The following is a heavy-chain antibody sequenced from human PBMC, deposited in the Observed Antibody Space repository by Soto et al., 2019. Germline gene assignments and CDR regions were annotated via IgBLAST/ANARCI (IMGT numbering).Heavy chain of an antibody. CDR2: ITGGGDNA. D-gene: IGHD3-22*01. Sequence: DVQLLESGGGFSQPGWSLRLSCAASGFTFANYGMSWVRHAPRKGLAWGSSITGGGDNAYYADSVRGRFTVSRDNSKDPLWLQRNSLRAEDTALYYCAKIPVITTVTHYFRHRWPETLVTVSS. CDR1: GFTFANYG. J-gene: IGHJ4*02. V-gene: IGHV3-23*01. CDR3: AKIPVITTVTHYFRH.